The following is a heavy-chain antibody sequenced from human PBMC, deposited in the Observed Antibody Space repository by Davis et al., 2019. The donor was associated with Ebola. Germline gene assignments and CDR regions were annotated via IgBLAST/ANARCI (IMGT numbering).Heavy chain of an antibody. CDR3: ARSRITTGGMDV. V-gene: IGHV3-9*01. CDR1: GFTFDDYA. CDR2: ISWNSGSI. Sequence: SLKISCAASGFTFDDYAMHWVRQAPGKGLEWVSGISWNSGSIGYADSVKGRFTISRDNSKNTLYLQMNSLRAEDTAVYYCARSRITTGGMDVWGQGTTVTVSS. J-gene: IGHJ6*02. D-gene: IGHD3-16*01.